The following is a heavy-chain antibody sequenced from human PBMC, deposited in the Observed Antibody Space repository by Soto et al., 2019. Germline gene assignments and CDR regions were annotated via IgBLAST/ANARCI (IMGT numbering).Heavy chain of an antibody. CDR2: ISGSGGST. J-gene: IGHJ4*02. Sequence: PGGSLRLSCAASGFTFSSYAMSWVRQAPGKGLEWVSAISGSGGSTYYADSVKGRFTISRDNSKNMLYLQMNTLRAEDTAVYYCAKHDFWTPYKTGLDSWGQGTLVTVSS. CDR1: GFTFSSYA. V-gene: IGHV3-23*01. D-gene: IGHD3-3*01. CDR3: AKHDFWTPYKTGLDS.